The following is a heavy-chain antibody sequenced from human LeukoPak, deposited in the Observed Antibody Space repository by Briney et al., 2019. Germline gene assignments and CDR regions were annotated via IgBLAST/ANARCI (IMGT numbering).Heavy chain of an antibody. CDR2: ISAYNGNT. CDR1: GYTFTSYG. CDR3: ARDLNGNVVPAAINWFDP. V-gene: IGHV1-18*01. Sequence: ASVKVSCKASGYTFTSYGISWVRQAPGQGLEWMGWISAYNGNTNYAQKLQGRVTMTTDTSTSTAYMELRSLRSDDTAVYYCARDLNGNVVPAAINWFDPWGQGTLVTVSP. D-gene: IGHD2-2*02. J-gene: IGHJ5*02.